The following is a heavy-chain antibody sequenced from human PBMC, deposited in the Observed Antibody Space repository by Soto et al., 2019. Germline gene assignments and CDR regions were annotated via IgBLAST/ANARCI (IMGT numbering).Heavy chain of an antibody. CDR3: ATLPPRIEVTVLPIPT. Sequence: SETLSLTCAVYGGSFSDYYCSWIRQPPGKGLEWIGDIYHIGSTNYNPSLRGRVTISVDKSNNQFSLTLKYVTAADTAVYYCATLPPRIEVTVLPIPTWGQGTLVTVSS. D-gene: IGHD2-15*01. CDR1: GGSFSDYY. V-gene: IGHV4-34*01. CDR2: IYHIGST. J-gene: IGHJ5*02.